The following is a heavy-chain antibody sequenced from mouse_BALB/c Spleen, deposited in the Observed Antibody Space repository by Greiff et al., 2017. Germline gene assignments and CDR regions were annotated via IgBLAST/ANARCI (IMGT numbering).Heavy chain of an antibody. CDR2: IYPGNSDT. V-gene: IGHV1-5*01. CDR3: TRDEYGNLLAY. D-gene: IGHD2-10*02. J-gene: IGHJ3*01. Sequence: VQLQQSGTVLARPGASVKMSCKASGYTFTSYWMHWVKQRPGQGLEWIGAIYPGNSDTSYNQKFKGKAKLTAVTSTSTAYMELSSLTNEDSAVYDCTRDEYGNLLAYWGQGTLVTVSA. CDR1: GYTFTSYW.